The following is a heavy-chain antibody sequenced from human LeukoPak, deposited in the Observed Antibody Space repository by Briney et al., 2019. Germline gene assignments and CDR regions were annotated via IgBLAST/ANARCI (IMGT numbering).Heavy chain of an antibody. Sequence: PSETLSLTCTASGGSISSYYWSWIRQPPGKGLEWIGYIYYSGSTNYNPSLKSRVTISVDTSKNQFSLKLSSVTAADTAVYYCAQSIAAFGWFDPWGQGTLVTVSS. CDR3: AQSIAAFGWFDP. CDR2: IYYSGST. V-gene: IGHV4-59*08. D-gene: IGHD6-6*01. CDR1: GGSISSYY. J-gene: IGHJ5*02.